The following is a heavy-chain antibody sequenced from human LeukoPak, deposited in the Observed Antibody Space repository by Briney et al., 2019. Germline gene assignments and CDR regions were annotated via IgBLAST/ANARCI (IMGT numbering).Heavy chain of an antibody. V-gene: IGHV1-46*01. CDR3: AREAPSGSYVDY. CDR1: GYTFTSYY. CDR2: INSSGGST. Sequence: GASVKVSCKASGYTFTSYYMHWVRQAPGQGLEWMGIINSSGGSTSYAQKFQGRVTMTRDMSTSTVYMELSSLRSEDTAVYYCAREAPSGSYVDYWGQGTLVTVSS. J-gene: IGHJ4*02. D-gene: IGHD1-26*01.